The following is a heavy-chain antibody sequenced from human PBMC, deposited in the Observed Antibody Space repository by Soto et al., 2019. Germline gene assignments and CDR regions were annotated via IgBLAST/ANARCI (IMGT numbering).Heavy chain of an antibody. J-gene: IGHJ4*02. Sequence: GASVKVSCKASGYTFTSYAMHWVRQAPGQRLEWMGWINAGNGNTKYSQKFQGRVTITRDTSASTAYMELSSLRSEDTAVYYCARDAPKYCGGDCYSPFDYWGQGTLVTVSS. CDR1: GYTFTSYA. V-gene: IGHV1-3*01. CDR2: INAGNGNT. CDR3: ARDAPKYCGGDCYSPFDY. D-gene: IGHD2-21*02.